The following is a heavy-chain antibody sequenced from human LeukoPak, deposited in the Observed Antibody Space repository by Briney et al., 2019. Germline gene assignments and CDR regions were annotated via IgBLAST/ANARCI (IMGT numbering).Heavy chain of an antibody. V-gene: IGHV3-53*01. CDR3: ARELYDSSGNRIKYFDY. Sequence: GGSLRLSCAASGFTVSSNYTSWVRQAPGKGLEWVSVIYSGGSTYYEDSVKGRFTITRENTKNTLYLQINSLRAEDTAVDYYARELYDSSGNRIKYFDYWGQGTLVTVSS. CDR1: GFTVSSNY. CDR2: IYSGGST. D-gene: IGHD3-22*01. J-gene: IGHJ4*02.